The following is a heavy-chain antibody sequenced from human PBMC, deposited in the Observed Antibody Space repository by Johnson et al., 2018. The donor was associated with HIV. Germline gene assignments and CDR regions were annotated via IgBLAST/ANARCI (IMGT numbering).Heavy chain of an antibody. J-gene: IGHJ3*02. V-gene: IGHV3-33*01. Sequence: QVQLVESGGGVVQPGGSLRLSCAASGFSFSSYGMYWARQAPGKGLEWVAVIWYDGSNKYYADSVKGRFTISRDNSKNTLYLQMNSLRAEDTAVYYCARDRGVFWNNDYKGDAFDIWGQGTMVTVSS. D-gene: IGHD3-3*01. CDR1: GFSFSSYG. CDR3: ARDRGVFWNNDYKGDAFDI. CDR2: IWYDGSNK.